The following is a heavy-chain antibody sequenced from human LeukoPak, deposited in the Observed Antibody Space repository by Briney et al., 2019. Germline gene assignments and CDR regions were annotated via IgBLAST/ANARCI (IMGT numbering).Heavy chain of an antibody. CDR2: INPRGGST. V-gene: IGHV1-46*01. CDR3: ARDWGDYYDSSGPSYPVGAFDI. J-gene: IGHJ3*02. D-gene: IGHD3-22*01. Sequence: PVASVKVSCKASGYTFTSYYMHWVRQAPGQGLEWMGIINPRGGSTSYAQKFQGRVTMTRDTSTSTVYMELSSLRSEDTAVYYCARDWGDYYDSSGPSYPVGAFDIWGQGTMVTVSS. CDR1: GYTFTSYY.